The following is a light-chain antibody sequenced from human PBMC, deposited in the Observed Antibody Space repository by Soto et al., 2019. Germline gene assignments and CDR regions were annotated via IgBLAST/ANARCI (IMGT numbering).Light chain of an antibody. CDR1: SSNIGNNY. V-gene: IGLV1-51*02. CDR3: GAWDSSLSGMV. Sequence: QSVLTQPPSVSAAPGQTVIISCSGSSSNIGNNYVSWYQQLPGTAPKLLIYENNKRPSGIPDRFSGSKSGTSATLGITGLQTGDEADYYCGAWDSSLSGMVFGGGTKLTVL. CDR2: ENN. J-gene: IGLJ2*01.